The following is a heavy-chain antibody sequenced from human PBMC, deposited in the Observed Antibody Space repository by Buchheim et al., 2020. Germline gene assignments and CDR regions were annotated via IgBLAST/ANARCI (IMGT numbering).Heavy chain of an antibody. J-gene: IGHJ6*02. D-gene: IGHD6-13*01. V-gene: IGHV1-8*01. Sequence: QVQLVQSGAEVKKPGASVKVSCKASGYTFTSYDINWVRQATGQGLEWMGWMNPNSGNTGYAQKFQGRVTMTRNTSISTHYMELRSLSSEDTAVYDCARDPYSSSWYVLPPALYYYYGMDVWGQGTT. CDR3: ARDPYSSSWYVLPPALYYYYGMDV. CDR1: GYTFTSYD. CDR2: MNPNSGNT.